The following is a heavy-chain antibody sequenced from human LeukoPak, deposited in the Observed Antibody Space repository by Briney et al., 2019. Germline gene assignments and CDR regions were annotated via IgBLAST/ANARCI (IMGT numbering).Heavy chain of an antibody. CDR2: IKQDGSET. CDR3: ARDRSMTAVSAYSFDF. D-gene: IGHD2-21*01. V-gene: IGHV3-7*01. CDR1: GFTFSSYW. Sequence: PGGSLRLSCAASGFTFSSYWMSWVRQAPGKGLEWVASIKQDGSETYYVDSVKGRFIISKDNAQNSLFLQMNSLRVEDTAVYFCARDRSMTAVSAYSFDFWGQGTLVTVSS. J-gene: IGHJ4*02.